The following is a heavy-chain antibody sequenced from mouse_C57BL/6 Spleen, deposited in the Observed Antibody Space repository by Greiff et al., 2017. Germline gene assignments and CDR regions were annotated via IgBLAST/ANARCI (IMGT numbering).Heavy chain of an antibody. J-gene: IGHJ4*01. CDR3: AMGYDEEYAMDY. CDR2: IHPSDSDT. Sequence: VQLQQPGAELVKPGASVKVSCKASGYTFTSYWMHWVKQRPGQGLEWIGRIHPSDSDTNYNQKFKGKATLTVDKSSSTAYMQLSSLTSEDSSVYYCAMGYDEEYAMDYWGQGTSVTVSS. V-gene: IGHV1-74*01. D-gene: IGHD2-2*01. CDR1: GYTFTSYW.